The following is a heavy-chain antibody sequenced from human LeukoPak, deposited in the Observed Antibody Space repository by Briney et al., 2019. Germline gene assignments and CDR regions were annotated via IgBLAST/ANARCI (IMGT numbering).Heavy chain of an antibody. D-gene: IGHD6-6*01. CDR2: ISSSSSTI. V-gene: IGHV3-48*01. J-gene: IGHJ3*02. CDR1: GFTFSSYS. CDR3: ARGMEQLVNDAFDI. Sequence: GGSLRLSCAASGFTFSSYSMNWVRQAPGKGLEWFSYISSSSSTIYYADSVKGRFTISRDNAKNSLYLQMNSLRAEDTAVYYCARGMEQLVNDAFDIWGQGTMVTVSS.